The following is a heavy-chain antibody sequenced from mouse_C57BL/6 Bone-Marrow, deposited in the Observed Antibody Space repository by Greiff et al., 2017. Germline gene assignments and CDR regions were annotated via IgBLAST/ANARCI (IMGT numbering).Heavy chain of an antibody. CDR1: GFTFTDYY. CDR2: IRNKANGYTT. D-gene: IGHD1-1*01. J-gene: IGHJ4*01. CDR3: ARYNYGSSHYAMDY. V-gene: IGHV7-3*01. Sequence: EVKLVESGGGLVQPGGSLSLSCAASGFTFTDYYMSWVRQPPGKALEWLGFIRNKANGYTTEYSASVKGRFTISRDNSQSILYLQMNALRAEESATYYCARYNYGSSHYAMDYWGQGTSVTVSS.